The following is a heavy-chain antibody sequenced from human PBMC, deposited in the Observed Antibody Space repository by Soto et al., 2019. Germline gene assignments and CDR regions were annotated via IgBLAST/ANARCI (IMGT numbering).Heavy chain of an antibody. CDR1: GYTFTNYD. CDR3: ARGRFRRTWFDP. J-gene: IGHJ5*02. V-gene: IGHV1-8*01. CDR2: MNPESGNT. D-gene: IGHD3-16*01. Sequence: QVQLVQSGAEVKKPGASVKVSCKASGYTFTNYDIHWVRQATGQGLEWMGWMNPESGNTGQSKQFQGRVTMTRDTSISTAYMVMTSLRSEDTAVYYCARGRFRRTWFDPWGQGTLVTVSS.